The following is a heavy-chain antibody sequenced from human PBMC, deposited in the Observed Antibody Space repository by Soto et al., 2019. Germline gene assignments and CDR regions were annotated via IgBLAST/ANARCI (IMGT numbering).Heavy chain of an antibody. V-gene: IGHV1-69*12. Sequence: QVLLVQSGAEVKKPGSSVKVSCKASGGTFNSYAFSWVRQAPGQGLEWMGGIIPIFGTPNYAQKVQGRVTITADESTSTAYMELSGLRSEETAVYYCASRSENGYNYDFDYWGQGTLVTVSS. J-gene: IGHJ4*02. CDR2: IIPIFGTP. CDR3: ASRSENGYNYDFDY. CDR1: GGTFNSYA. D-gene: IGHD5-12*01.